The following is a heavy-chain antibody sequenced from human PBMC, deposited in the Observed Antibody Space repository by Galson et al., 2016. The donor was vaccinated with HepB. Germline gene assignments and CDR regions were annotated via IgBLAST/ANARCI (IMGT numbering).Heavy chain of an antibody. V-gene: IGHV3-11*01. CDR1: GFTFSHYF. CDR3: ARMVPLYSGGWYVRGDGWFDP. J-gene: IGHJ5*02. CDR2: ISGSADSR. D-gene: IGHD6-19*01. Sequence: SLRLSCAASGFTFSHYFASWIRQAPGKGLEWVSYISGSADSRRYADSVKGRFTISRDNSKNSLYLQMNNLRAEDTAVYYCARMVPLYSGGWYVRGDGWFDPWGQGTLVTVSS.